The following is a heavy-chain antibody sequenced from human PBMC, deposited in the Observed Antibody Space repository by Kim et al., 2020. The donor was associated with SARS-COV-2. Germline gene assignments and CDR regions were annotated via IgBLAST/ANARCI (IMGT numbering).Heavy chain of an antibody. CDR1: GDSISNYY. D-gene: IGHD3-3*01. CDR3: VRNYDHYYYGMDV. Sequence: SETLSLTCTVSGDSISNYYWSWIRQPAGTGLEWVGRFYTSGNTNYKPSLKSRVTMSVDTSKNQFSLKLSSVTAANTAVYYCVRNYDHYYYGMDVWGRGTTVTVSS. V-gene: IGHV4-4*07. CDR2: FYTSGNT. J-gene: IGHJ6*02.